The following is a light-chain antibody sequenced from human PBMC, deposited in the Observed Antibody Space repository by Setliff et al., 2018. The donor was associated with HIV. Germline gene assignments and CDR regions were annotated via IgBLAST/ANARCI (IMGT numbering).Light chain of an antibody. J-gene: IGLJ1*01. Sequence: QSVLTQPASVSGSPGQSITISCTGTSSDVGGYNYVTWYQQHPGKAPKVMIYDVSNRPSGVSIRFSGSKSGNTASLTISGLQAEDEADYYCTSYTSSSTLYVFGTGTKVTVL. CDR3: TSYTSSSTLYV. CDR2: DVS. V-gene: IGLV2-14*03. CDR1: SSDVGGYNY.